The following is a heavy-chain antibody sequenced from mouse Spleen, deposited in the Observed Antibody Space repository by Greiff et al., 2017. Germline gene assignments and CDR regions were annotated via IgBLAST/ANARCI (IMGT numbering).Heavy chain of an antibody. CDR2: IYPGDGDT. D-gene: IGHD1-1*01. CDR1: GYAFSSYW. V-gene: IGHV1-80*01. J-gene: IGHJ1*01. CDR3: ARRGSPYYGSSYWYFDV. Sequence: VQLQQSGAELVKPGASVKISCKASGYAFSSYWMNWVKQRPGKGLEWIGQIYPGDGDTNYNGKFKGKATLTADKSSSTAYMQLSSLTSEDSAVYFCARRGSPYYGSSYWYFDVWGAGTTVTVSS.